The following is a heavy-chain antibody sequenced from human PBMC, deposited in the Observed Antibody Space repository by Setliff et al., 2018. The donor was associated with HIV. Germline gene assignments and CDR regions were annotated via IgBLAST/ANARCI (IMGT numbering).Heavy chain of an antibody. D-gene: IGHD2-15*01. CDR1: GFSFGSYW. V-gene: IGHV3-7*03. CDR2: IKQDASEK. J-gene: IGHJ4*02. Sequence: GGSLRLSCVASGFSFGSYWMSWVRQAPGKGPEWVAHIKQDASEKYYVDSVKGRFTISRDNAKNSLYLQMNSLRAEDTAVYYCARDISLGILYTTPDYWGQGTLVTVSS. CDR3: ARDISLGILYTTPDY.